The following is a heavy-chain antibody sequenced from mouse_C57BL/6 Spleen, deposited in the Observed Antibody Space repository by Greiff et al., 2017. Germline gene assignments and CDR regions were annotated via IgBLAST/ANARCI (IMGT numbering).Heavy chain of an antibody. J-gene: IGHJ3*01. Sequence: EVQLVESGGGLVKPGGSLKLSCAASGFTFSDYGMHWVRQAPEKGLEWVAYISSGSSTIYYADTVKGRFTISRDNAKNTLFLQMTSLRSEDTAMYYCARPLLHQAWFAYWGQGTLVTVSA. CDR1: GFTFSDYG. CDR2: ISSGSSTI. D-gene: IGHD2-1*01. V-gene: IGHV5-17*01. CDR3: ARPLLHQAWFAY.